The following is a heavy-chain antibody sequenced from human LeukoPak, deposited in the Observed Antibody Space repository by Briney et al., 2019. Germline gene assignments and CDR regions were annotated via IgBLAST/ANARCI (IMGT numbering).Heavy chain of an antibody. D-gene: IGHD3-10*01. CDR3: AKGRYYYGSGSYYSNPDDAFDI. CDR1: GFTFSSYA. Sequence: GGSLRLSCAASGFTFSSYAMSWVRQAPGKGLEWVSAISGSGGSTYYADSVKGRFTISRDNSKNTLYLQMSSLRAEDTAVYYCAKGRYYYGSGSYYSNPDDAFDIWGQGTMVTVSS. J-gene: IGHJ3*02. CDR2: ISGSGGST. V-gene: IGHV3-23*01.